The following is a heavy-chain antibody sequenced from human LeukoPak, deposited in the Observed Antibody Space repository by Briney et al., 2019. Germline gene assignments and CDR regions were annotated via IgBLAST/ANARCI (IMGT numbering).Heavy chain of an antibody. Sequence: PSETLSLTCTVSGGSVSSGSYYWSWIRQPPGKGLEWIGYIYYSGSTNYNPSLKSRVTISVDTSKNQFSLKLNSVTAADTAVYYCARGQYDSYAFDIWGQGTMVTVSS. D-gene: IGHD3-16*01. CDR1: GGSVSSGSYY. V-gene: IGHV4-61*01. CDR3: ARGQYDSYAFDI. J-gene: IGHJ3*02. CDR2: IYYSGST.